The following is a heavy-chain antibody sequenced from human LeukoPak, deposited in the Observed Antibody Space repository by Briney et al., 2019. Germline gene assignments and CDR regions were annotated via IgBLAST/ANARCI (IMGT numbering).Heavy chain of an antibody. CDR3: TRALAPYYYFDY. CDR2: ISGSGGST. D-gene: IGHD6-13*01. Sequence: GGSLRLSCAASGFTFSSYAMSWVRQAPGKGLEWVSAISGSGGSTYYADSVKGRFTISRDNSKNTLYLQMNSLRAEDTAVYYCTRALAPYYYFDYWGQGTLVTVSS. CDR1: GFTFSSYA. J-gene: IGHJ4*02. V-gene: IGHV3-23*01.